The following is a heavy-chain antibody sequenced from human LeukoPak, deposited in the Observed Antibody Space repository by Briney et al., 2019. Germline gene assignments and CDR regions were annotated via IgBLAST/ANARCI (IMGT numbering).Heavy chain of an antibody. D-gene: IGHD5-12*01. CDR3: ARIHSGDDF. CDR2: IYSDGKT. Sequence: GGSLRLSCAASGFTVSTNYMSWVRQAPGKGLEWVAVIYSDGKTYYADSVKGRFTISRDNSKNTLWLQMNSLRAEDTAVYYCARIHSGDDFWGQGTLVTVSS. V-gene: IGHV3-53*01. J-gene: IGHJ4*02. CDR1: GFTVSTNY.